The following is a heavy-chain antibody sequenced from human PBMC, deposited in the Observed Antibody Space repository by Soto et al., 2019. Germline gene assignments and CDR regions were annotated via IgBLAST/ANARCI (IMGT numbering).Heavy chain of an antibody. CDR2: IYYSGST. CDR1: GGSISSSSYY. J-gene: IGHJ6*02. V-gene: IGHV4-39*07. Sequence: PSETLSLTCTVSGGSISSSSYYWGWIRQPPGKGLEWIGSIYYSGSTYYNPSLKSRVTMSVDTSKSQFSLKLRSLTAADTAVYFCARGDYGANRYYYYALDVWGQGTTVTVSS. CDR3: ARGDYGANRYYYYALDV. D-gene: IGHD4-17*01.